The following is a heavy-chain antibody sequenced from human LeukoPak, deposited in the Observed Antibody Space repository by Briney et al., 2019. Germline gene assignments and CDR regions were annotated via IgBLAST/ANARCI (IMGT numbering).Heavy chain of an antibody. J-gene: IGHJ4*02. CDR3: ARGRAYGSGSYYNFGTFDY. Sequence: NSSETLSLTCNVSGGSIRGYYWSWIRQPPGKGLEWIGYIYSSGSTNYNPSLKSRVTMSVDTSKNQFSLKLSSVTAADTAVYYCARGRAYGSGSYYNFGTFDYWGQGTLVTVSS. D-gene: IGHD3-10*01. CDR2: IYSSGST. CDR1: GGSIRGYY. V-gene: IGHV4-59*12.